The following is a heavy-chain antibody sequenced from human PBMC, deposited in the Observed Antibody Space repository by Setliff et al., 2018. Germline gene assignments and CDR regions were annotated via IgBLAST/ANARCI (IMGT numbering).Heavy chain of an antibody. J-gene: IGHJ6*03. D-gene: IGHD5-18*01. CDR1: GGTFSSYG. V-gene: IGHV1-69*05. CDR2: TIPIFRTT. Sequence: GASVKVSCKASGGTFSSYGISWVRQAPGQGLEWMGGTIPIFRTTNYAREFQGRVTIITDESTSTAYMELSSLTSADTAVYYCAREGVDTRSSTDYRYYMDVWGKGTTVTVS. CDR3: AREGVDTRSSTDYRYYMDV.